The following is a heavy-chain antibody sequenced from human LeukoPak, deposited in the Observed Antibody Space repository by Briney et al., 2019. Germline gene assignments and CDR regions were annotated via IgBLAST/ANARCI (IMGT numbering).Heavy chain of an antibody. D-gene: IGHD2-2*01. V-gene: IGHV3-21*01. J-gene: IGHJ6*03. CDR2: ISSSSSYI. Sequence: PGGSLRLSCAASGFTFSSYSMNWVRQAPGKGLEWVSSISSSSSYIYYADSVKGRFTISRDNAKNSLYLQMNSLRAEDTAVYYCARDYCSSTSCYGFYYMDDWGKGTTVTVSS. CDR1: GFTFSSYS. CDR3: ARDYCSSTSCYGFYYMDD.